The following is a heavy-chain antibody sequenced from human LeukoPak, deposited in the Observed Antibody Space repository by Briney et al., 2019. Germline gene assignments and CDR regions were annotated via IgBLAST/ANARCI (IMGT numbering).Heavy chain of an antibody. J-gene: IGHJ4*02. Sequence: EASVKVSCKASGYTFTGYYMHWVRQAPGQGLEWMGRINPNSGGTNYAQKFQGRVTMTMDTSISTAYMELSRLRSDDTAVYYCASAATSYDSSGYYYSLYRYWGQGTLVTVYS. CDR2: INPNSGGT. CDR3: ASAATSYDSSGYYYSLYRY. CDR1: GYTFTGYY. V-gene: IGHV1-2*06. D-gene: IGHD3-22*01.